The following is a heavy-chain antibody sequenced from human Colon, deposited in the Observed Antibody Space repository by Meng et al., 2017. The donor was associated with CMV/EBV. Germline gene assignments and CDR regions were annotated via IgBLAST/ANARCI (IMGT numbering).Heavy chain of an antibody. V-gene: IGHV1-8*01. CDR1: AITSYD. CDR2: MNPNSNNT. D-gene: IGHD3-3*01. Sequence: AITSYDVNAVHQATGQRREWIGWMNPNSNNTDYTQKFQGRVTMTRNTSISTAYMELSSLRSEDTAVYYCARGQWAIFGVVFYWFDPWGQGTLVTVSS. CDR3: ARGQWAIFGVVFYWFDP. J-gene: IGHJ5*02.